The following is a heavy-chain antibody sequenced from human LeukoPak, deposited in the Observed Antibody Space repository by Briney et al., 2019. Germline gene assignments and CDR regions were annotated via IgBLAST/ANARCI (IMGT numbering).Heavy chain of an antibody. CDR3: ASFSSGGRRREYFQH. CDR2: SNHSGST. D-gene: IGHD6-19*01. Sequence: SETLSLTCAVYGGSFSGYYWSWIRQPPGKGLEWIGESNHSGSTNYNPSLKSRVTISVDTSKNQFSLKLSSVTAADTAVYYCASFSSGGRRREYFQHWGQGTLVTVSS. J-gene: IGHJ1*01. V-gene: IGHV4-34*01. CDR1: GGSFSGYY.